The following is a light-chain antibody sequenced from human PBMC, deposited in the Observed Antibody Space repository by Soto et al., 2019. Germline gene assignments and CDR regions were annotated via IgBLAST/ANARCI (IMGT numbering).Light chain of an antibody. Sequence: QSVLTQSASVSGSPGQSITISCTGTSSDVGDYNYVSWYQHHPGKAPKLMTYDVSNRPSGVSNRFSGSKSGNTASLTISGLQAEDEADYYCSSYTSSSTYVFGTGTKLTVL. CDR1: SSDVGDYNY. CDR2: DVS. CDR3: SSYTSSSTYV. J-gene: IGLJ1*01. V-gene: IGLV2-14*01.